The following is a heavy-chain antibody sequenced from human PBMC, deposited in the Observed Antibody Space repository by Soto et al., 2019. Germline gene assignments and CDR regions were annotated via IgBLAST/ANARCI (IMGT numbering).Heavy chain of an antibody. J-gene: IGHJ3*02. CDR1: GYTFTSYG. V-gene: IGHV1-18*01. D-gene: IGHD3-10*01. Sequence: QVQLVQSGAEVKKPGASVKVSCKASGYTFTSYGISWVPQAPGQGLEWMGWISAYNGNTNYAQKLQGRVTMTTDTSTSTAYMELRTLRSDDTAVNYCARGNHYYGSGSHYRDDAFDIWGQGTMVTVSS. CDR2: ISAYNGNT. CDR3: ARGNHYYGSGSHYRDDAFDI.